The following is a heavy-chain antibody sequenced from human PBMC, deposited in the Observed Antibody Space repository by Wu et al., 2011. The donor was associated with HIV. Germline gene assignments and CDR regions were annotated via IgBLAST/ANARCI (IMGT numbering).Heavy chain of an antibody. D-gene: IGHD1-26*01. CDR2: IIPIFETA. CDR1: GGTLSNYA. J-gene: IGHJ3*02. Sequence: QVQLVQSGAEVKKPGSSVKVSCKTSGGTLSNYAINWVRQAPGQGLEWMGGIIPIFETANYAQKFQGRVTITTDESTSTAYMELSSLRYEDTAVYYCASPVGPTAPGGAFDIWGQGTMVTVSS. CDR3: ASPVGPTAPGGAFDI. V-gene: IGHV1-69*05.